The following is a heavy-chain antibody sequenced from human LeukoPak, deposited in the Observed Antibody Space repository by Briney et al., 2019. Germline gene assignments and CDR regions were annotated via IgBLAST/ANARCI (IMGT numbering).Heavy chain of an antibody. CDR1: GGSISSSNW. J-gene: IGHJ5*02. V-gene: IGHV4-4*02. CDR3: ARGGNKWELDNWFDP. CDR2: IFHSGST. D-gene: IGHD1-26*01. Sequence: SETLSLTCAVSGGSISSSNWWSGVRQPPGKGLEWIGEIFHSGSTNYNPSLKSRVTISVDKSKNQFSLKLNSVTAADTAVYYCARGGNKWELDNWFDPWGQGTLVTVSS.